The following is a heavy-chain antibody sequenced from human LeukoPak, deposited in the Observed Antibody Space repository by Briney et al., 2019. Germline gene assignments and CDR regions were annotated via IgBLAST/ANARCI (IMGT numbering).Heavy chain of an antibody. CDR3: AKAPSWDYGGNSAPRLYFDY. J-gene: IGHJ4*02. Sequence: GESLRLSCAISGFTFAKFAMSWVRQAPGKGLEWVSTISGSGIVTYYADSVKGRFTISRDNSKNTLYLQMNSLRAEDTAVYYCAKAPSWDYGGNSAPRLYFDYWGQGTLVTVSS. CDR1: GFTFAKFA. D-gene: IGHD4-23*01. V-gene: IGHV3-23*01. CDR2: ISGSGIVT.